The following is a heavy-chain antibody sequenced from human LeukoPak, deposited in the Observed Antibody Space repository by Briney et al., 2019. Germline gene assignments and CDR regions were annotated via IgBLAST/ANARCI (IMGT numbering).Heavy chain of an antibody. CDR2: IYYSGST. V-gene: IGHV4-59*01. J-gene: IGHJ2*01. CDR1: GGSISSYY. CDR3: ARSVVYWYFDL. D-gene: IGHD2-15*01. Sequence: SETLSLPCTVSGGSISSYYWSWIRQPPGKGLEWIGYIYYSGSTNYNPSLKSRVTISVDTSKNQFSLKLSSVTAADTAVYYCARSVVYWYFDLWGRGTLVTVSS.